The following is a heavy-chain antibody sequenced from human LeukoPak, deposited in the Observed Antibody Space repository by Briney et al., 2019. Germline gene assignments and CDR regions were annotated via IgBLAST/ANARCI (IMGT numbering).Heavy chain of an antibody. CDR2: LYYSGTT. J-gene: IGHJ4*02. Sequence: LETLSLTCTVSGASIRNSTYYWGWIRQPPGKGLEWIGSLYYSGTTYYNPSLENRVTISLDTSKNQFSLKLSSVTAADTAVYFCARLRDDNGAWYYFDSWGQGTLVTVSS. V-gene: IGHV4-39*01. CDR3: ARLRDDNGAWYYFDS. CDR1: GASIRNSTYY. D-gene: IGHD2-8*01.